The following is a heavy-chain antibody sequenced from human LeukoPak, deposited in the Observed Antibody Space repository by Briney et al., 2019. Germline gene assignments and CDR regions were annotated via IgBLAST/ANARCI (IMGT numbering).Heavy chain of an antibody. V-gene: IGHV3-23*01. J-gene: IGHJ4*02. CDR1: GFIFNNAW. CDR3: ARRYFDL. D-gene: IGHD3-9*01. CDR2: ISGSGGST. Sequence: GGSLRLSCAASGFIFNNAWMNWVRQAPGKGLEWVSAISGSGGSTYYADSVKGRFTISRGNSKNTLYLQMNSLRAEDTAVYYCARRYFDLWGQGTLVTVSS.